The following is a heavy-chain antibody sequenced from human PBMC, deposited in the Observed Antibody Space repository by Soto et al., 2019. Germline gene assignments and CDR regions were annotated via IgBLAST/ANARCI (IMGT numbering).Heavy chain of an antibody. J-gene: IGHJ4*02. V-gene: IGHV3-9*01. CDR1: GFTFDDFA. Sequence: EVHLVESGGGLVQPGRSLRLSCAASGFTFDDFAMHWVRQVPGKGLEWVSSISWHSGNIVYADSVKGRFTISRDSAKNSLYLQMDSLRAEVTALYCCANGAVSSSFVYFDYWGQGTRVTVSS. CDR3: ANGAVSSSFVYFDY. CDR2: ISWHSGNI. D-gene: IGHD3-3*01.